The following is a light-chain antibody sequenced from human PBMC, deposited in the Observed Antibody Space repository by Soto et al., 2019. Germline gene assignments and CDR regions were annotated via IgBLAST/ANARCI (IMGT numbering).Light chain of an antibody. CDR1: QGIRNN. CDR3: LQHETYPRT. Sequence: DIQMTQSPSSVSASVGDRVSITCRASQGIRNNLGWYQQRPGKAPKRLIYGTSNLQTGVPSRFSGSGYGTDFTLTISSLQPEDFATYYCLQHETYPRTFGQGTKVEV. V-gene: IGKV1-17*01. CDR2: GTS. J-gene: IGKJ1*01.